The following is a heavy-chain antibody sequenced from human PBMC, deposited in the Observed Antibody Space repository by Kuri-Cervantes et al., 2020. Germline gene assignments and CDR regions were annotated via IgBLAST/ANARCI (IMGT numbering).Heavy chain of an antibody. D-gene: IGHD3-3*01. J-gene: IGHJ6*03. CDR3: ARVRRPRVLRPYYMDV. V-gene: IGHV4-39*07. Sequence: SETLSLTCIVSGGSISSSSYYWGWIRQPPGKGLEWIGEINHSGSTNYNPSLKSRVTISVDTSKNQFSLKLSSVTAADTAVYYCARVRRPRVLRPYYMDVWGKGTTVTVSS. CDR1: GGSISSSSYY. CDR2: INHSGST.